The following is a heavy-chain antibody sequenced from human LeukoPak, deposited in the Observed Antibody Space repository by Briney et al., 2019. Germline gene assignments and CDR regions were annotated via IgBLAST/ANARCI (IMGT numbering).Heavy chain of an antibody. Sequence: GGSLRLSCAASGFTFGGFWWNGVRRAPGKGLEGVANINPDGRDTYYVDSVKGRFTISRDNAQNSMYLQMNSLRVEDTAVYYCTSWGDTTAEYFQRWGQGTLVTVSS. CDR2: INPDGRDT. J-gene: IGHJ1*01. V-gene: IGHV3-7*01. D-gene: IGHD2-21*02. CDR3: TSWGDTTAEYFQR. CDR1: GFTFGGFW.